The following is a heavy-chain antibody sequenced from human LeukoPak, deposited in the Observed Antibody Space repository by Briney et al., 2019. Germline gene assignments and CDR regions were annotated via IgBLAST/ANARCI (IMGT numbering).Heavy chain of an antibody. J-gene: IGHJ4*02. CDR1: GGSFSGYY. CDR2: INHSGST. CDR3: ARWRGYFDY. Sequence: SEALSLTCAVYGGSFSGYYWSWIRQPPGKGLEWIGEINHSGSTNYNPSLKSRVTISVDTSKNQFSLKLSSVTAADTAVYYCARWRGYFDYWGQGTLVTVSS. D-gene: IGHD3-10*01. V-gene: IGHV4-34*01.